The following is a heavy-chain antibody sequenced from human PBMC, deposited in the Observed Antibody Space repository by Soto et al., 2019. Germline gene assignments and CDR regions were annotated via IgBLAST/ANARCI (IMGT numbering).Heavy chain of an antibody. D-gene: IGHD6-19*01. CDR1: GGSISSSNC. CDR3: ARGWQTVTGIYDY. V-gene: IGHV4-4*02. J-gene: IGHJ4*02. CDR2: IYHSGST. Sequence: PSETLSLTCAVSGGSISSSNCWSWVRQPPGKGLEWIGEIYHSGSTNYNPSLKSRVTISVDKSKSQFSLKLGSVTAADTAVYYCARGWQTVTGIYDYWGQGTLVTVSS.